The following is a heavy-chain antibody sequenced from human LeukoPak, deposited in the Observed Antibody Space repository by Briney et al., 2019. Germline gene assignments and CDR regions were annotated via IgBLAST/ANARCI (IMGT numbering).Heavy chain of an antibody. D-gene: IGHD3-10*01. J-gene: IGHJ5*02. CDR1: GSIFTSYW. Sequence: GASLQISCKGSGSIFTSYWIGWVRQLPGKGLEWMGIIYPGDSDTRYSPSFQGQVTISADKSISTAYLQWSSLKASDTAMYYCARLGLDRALGWFDRWGQGTLVTVSS. V-gene: IGHV5-51*01. CDR2: IYPGDSDT. CDR3: ARLGLDRALGWFDR.